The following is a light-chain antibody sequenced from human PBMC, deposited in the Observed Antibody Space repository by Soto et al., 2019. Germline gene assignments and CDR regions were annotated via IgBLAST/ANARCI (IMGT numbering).Light chain of an antibody. CDR1: QGISSY. V-gene: IGKV1-8*01. J-gene: IGKJ4*01. Sequence: IRMTQSPSSLSASTGDRVTITCRASQGISSYLAWYQQKPGKAPKLLIYAASTLQSGVPSRFSGSGSGTDFTLTISCLQSEDFATYYCQQYYTYPPDTFGGGTKVEIK. CDR3: QQYYTYPPDT. CDR2: AAS.